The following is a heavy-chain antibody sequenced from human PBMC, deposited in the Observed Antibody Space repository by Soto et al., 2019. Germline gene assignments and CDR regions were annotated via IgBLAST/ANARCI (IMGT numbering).Heavy chain of an antibody. CDR2: ISSSSSTI. CDR3: ARDWDASGFDP. D-gene: IGHD3-16*01. Sequence: EVQLVESGGGLVQPGGSLRLSCAASGFTFSSYSMNWVRQAPGKGLEWVSYISSSSSTIYYADSVKGRFTSSRDNAKNSLYLQMNSLRAEDTAVYYCARDWDASGFDPWGQGTLVTVSS. J-gene: IGHJ5*02. V-gene: IGHV3-48*01. CDR1: GFTFSSYS.